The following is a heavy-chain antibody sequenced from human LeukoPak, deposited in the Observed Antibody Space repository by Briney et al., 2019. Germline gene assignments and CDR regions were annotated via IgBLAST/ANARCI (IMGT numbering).Heavy chain of an antibody. CDR3: ARPFQDYDKGTFFYFFDF. Sequence: SETLSLTCSVSGASVTMGSYYWAWIRQPPGKGLEWIGTFHFSGSTYYNPSLKSRVAISVDTSKNSVSLKLRSVTAADTAVYFCARPFQDYDKGTFFYFFDFWGQGILVTVSP. V-gene: IGHV4-39*01. D-gene: IGHD3-22*01. CDR2: FHFSGST. J-gene: IGHJ4*02. CDR1: GASVTMGSYY.